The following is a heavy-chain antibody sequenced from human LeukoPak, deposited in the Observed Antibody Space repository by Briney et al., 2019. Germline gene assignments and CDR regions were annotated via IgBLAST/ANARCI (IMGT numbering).Heavy chain of an antibody. CDR2: IWYDGSNK. J-gene: IGHJ4*02. D-gene: IGHD6-13*01. CDR1: GGSISSYY. Sequence: LSLTCTVSGGSISSYYWSWVRQAPGKGLEWMAVIWYDGSNKYYADSVKGRFTISRDNSKNTLYLQMNSLRAEDTAVYYCASSRSRLYFDYWGRGTLVTVSS. V-gene: IGHV3-33*08. CDR3: ASSRSRLYFDY.